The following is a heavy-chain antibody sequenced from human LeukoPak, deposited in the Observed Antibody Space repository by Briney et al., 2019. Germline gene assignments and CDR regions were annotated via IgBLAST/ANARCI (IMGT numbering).Heavy chain of an antibody. CDR3: ARRSGIARSFLDAFDV. CDR1: GQW. J-gene: IGHJ3*01. D-gene: IGHD2-21*01. Sequence: GESLKISCEASGQWIAWVRQMPGKGLEYMGIIHPGSSQTTYGPSFQDRVTISADKSTNTVYLEWFSLEASDTAMYFCARRSGIARSFLDAFDVWGQGTMVTVSS. V-gene: IGHV5-51*01. CDR2: IHPGSSQT.